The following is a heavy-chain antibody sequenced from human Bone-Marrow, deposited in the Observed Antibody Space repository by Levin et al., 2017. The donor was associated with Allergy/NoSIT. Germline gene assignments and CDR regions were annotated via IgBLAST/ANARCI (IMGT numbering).Heavy chain of an antibody. V-gene: IGHV3-33*01. J-gene: IGHJ6*02. CDR2: ISYDGSNQ. CDR3: VRVGIGGGSCALPSCGMDG. CDR1: GFTFSGYG. D-gene: IGHD2-15*01. Sequence: LSLTCAPSGFTFSGYGMHWVRQAPGKGLEWVAVISYDGSNQYYADSVKGRFTISRDNSKNTLYLQMDTLRAEDTAVYYCVRVGIGGGSCALPSCGMDGWGQGTTVTVS.